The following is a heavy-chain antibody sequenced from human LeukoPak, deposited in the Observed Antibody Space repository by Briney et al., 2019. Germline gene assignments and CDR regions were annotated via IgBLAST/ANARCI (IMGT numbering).Heavy chain of an antibody. Sequence: PGGSLRLSCAASGFTFDDYGMSWVRQAPGKGLEWVSRINPDGSTTTYADSVKGRFTISRDNAKNTVYLQMNSLGAEDTAVYYCARVLSGSWDWFDPWGQGTLVTVSS. D-gene: IGHD3-22*01. CDR3: ARVLSGSWDWFDP. CDR2: INPDGSTT. CDR1: GFTFDDYG. J-gene: IGHJ5*02. V-gene: IGHV3-74*01.